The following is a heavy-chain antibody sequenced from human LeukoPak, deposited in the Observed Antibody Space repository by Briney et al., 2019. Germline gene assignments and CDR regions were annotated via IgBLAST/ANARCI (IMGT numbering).Heavy chain of an antibody. V-gene: IGHV4-38-2*01. CDR3: ARVFVSSWFTP. D-gene: IGHD3-16*02. Sequence: SETLSLTCAVSGYSISSGYYWGWIRQPPGKGLEWIGSIYHSGSTYYNPSLKSRPTLSVAPSKNQFSLKLTSVTAPDPGVYYCARVFVSSWFTPCGQGTLVTVS. CDR1: GYSISSGYY. CDR2: IYHSGST. J-gene: IGHJ5*01.